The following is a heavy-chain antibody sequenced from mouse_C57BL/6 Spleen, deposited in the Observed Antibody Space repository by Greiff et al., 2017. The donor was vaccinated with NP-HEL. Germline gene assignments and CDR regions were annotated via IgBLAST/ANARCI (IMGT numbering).Heavy chain of an antibody. Sequence: VQLVESGAELVRPGASVTLSCKASGYTFTDYEMHWVKQTPVHGLEWIGAIDPETGGTAYNQKFKGKAILTADNASSTAYMELRSLTSEDSAVYYGTRWGYYGSSLYAMDYWGQGTSVTVSS. CDR1: GYTFTDYE. CDR2: IDPETGGT. V-gene: IGHV1-15*01. D-gene: IGHD1-1*01. CDR3: TRWGYYGSSLYAMDY. J-gene: IGHJ4*01.